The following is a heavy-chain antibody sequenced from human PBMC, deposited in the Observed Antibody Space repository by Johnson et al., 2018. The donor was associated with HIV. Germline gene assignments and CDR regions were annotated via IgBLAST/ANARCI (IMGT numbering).Heavy chain of an antibody. CDR3: ARVGTVRDAFDI. D-gene: IGHD7-27*01. Sequence: VQLVESGGGLIQPGGSLRLSCVASGFTVSSNYMNWVRQTPGKGLEWVSVIYSGGSTYYADSVKGRFTISRDNSKNTLYLQMNSLRAEDTAVYYCARVGTVRDAFDIWGQGTMVTVSS. CDR1: GFTVSSNY. J-gene: IGHJ3*02. CDR2: IYSGGST. V-gene: IGHV3-53*01.